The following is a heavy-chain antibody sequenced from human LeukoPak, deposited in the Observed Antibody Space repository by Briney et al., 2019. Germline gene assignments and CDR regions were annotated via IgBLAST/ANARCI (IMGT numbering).Heavy chain of an antibody. D-gene: IGHD3-10*01. J-gene: IGHJ4*02. Sequence: GGSLRLSCAASGFTFNSYGMYWVRQAPGKGLEWVALISSGGSNKYYSDSVKGRFTISRDDSKNTLYLQMNSLRAEDTAVYYCAKGYYFVSGSYYNSFDYWGQGTLVTVSS. CDR2: ISSGGSNK. CDR3: AKGYYFVSGSYYNSFDY. V-gene: IGHV3-30*18. CDR1: GFTFNSYG.